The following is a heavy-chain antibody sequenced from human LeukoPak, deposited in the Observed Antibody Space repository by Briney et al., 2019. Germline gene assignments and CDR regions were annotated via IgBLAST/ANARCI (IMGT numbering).Heavy chain of an antibody. V-gene: IGHV3-23*01. D-gene: IGHD6-19*01. CDR2: ISGSGGST. J-gene: IGHJ4*02. Sequence: GGSLRLSCAASGFTFSSYAMSWVRQAPGKGLEWVSAISGSGGSTYYAGSVKGRFTISRDNSKDTLYLQMNSLRAEDTAVYYCAKVRSSGWYYFDYWGQGTLVTVSS. CDR1: GFTFSSYA. CDR3: AKVRSSGWYYFDY.